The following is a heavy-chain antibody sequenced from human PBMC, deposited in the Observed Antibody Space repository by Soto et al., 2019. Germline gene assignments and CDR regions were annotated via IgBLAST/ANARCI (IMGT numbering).Heavy chain of an antibody. CDR1: GGSISSSNW. V-gene: IGHV4-4*02. J-gene: IGHJ4*02. CDR2: IYHSGST. D-gene: IGHD3-9*01. Sequence: KPSETLSLTCSVSGGSISSSNWWSWVRHPPGKGLEWIGEIYHSGSTNYNPSLKSRVTISVDKSKNQFSLQLSSVTAADTAVYYCASASNYHVLTGPPRGFDYWGQGTLVTVSS. CDR3: ASASNYHVLTGPPRGFDY.